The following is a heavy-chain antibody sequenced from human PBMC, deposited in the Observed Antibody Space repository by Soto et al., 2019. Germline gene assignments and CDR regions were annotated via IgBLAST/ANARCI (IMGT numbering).Heavy chain of an antibody. J-gene: IGHJ4*02. D-gene: IGHD4-17*01. CDR3: ARDNGDYVPSLDY. CDR1: GGSISSGGYY. CDR2: IYYSGST. Sequence: QVQLQESGPGLVKPSQTLSLTCTVSGGSISSGGYYWSWLRQYLGKALEWIGYIYYSGSTYYNPSLKSRVTRSVDTSKSRCSVKVCSVTAAGTAVDYCARDNGDYVPSLDYWVGGTLVIVFS. V-gene: IGHV4-31*03.